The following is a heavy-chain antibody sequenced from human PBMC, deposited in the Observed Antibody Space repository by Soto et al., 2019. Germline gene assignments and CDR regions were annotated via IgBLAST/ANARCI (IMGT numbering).Heavy chain of an antibody. CDR1: GGSISTGGYY. V-gene: IGHV4-31*03. CDR3: ATVRWELHDAFDI. D-gene: IGHD1-26*01. J-gene: IGHJ3*02. CDR2: IYHSGIT. Sequence: QVQLQESGPGLVKSSQTLSLTCTVSGGSISTGGYYWSWIRQRPGRGLEWIGYIYHSGITFSNPSLQSRVATSIDTSQKQFSLKLSSVTAADTAVYYCATVRWELHDAFDIWGHGTMVSVSS.